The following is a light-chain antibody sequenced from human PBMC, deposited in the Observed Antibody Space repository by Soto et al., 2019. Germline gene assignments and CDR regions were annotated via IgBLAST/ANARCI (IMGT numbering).Light chain of an antibody. Sequence: EIVLTQSPGTLSLSPWERATLSCRASQSVSNSYLAWYQQKPGQAPRLLIYGASIRATGVPATFSGSGSGTEFTLSISSLQSEHLGVYYCQQDSSWPLTFGGGTKVDIK. CDR1: QSVSNSY. CDR2: GAS. J-gene: IGKJ4*01. CDR3: QQDSSWPLT. V-gene: IGKV3-20*01.